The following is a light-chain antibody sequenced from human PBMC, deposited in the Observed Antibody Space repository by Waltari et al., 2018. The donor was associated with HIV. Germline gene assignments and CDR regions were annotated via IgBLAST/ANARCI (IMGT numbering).Light chain of an antibody. CDR1: SSDVGGCNF. Sequence: QSALTQPASVSGSPGWSLTISCTGTSSDVGGCNFVSWHQHHPGKAPKLMIYEVSNRPSGVSNRFSGSKSGNTASLTISGLQAEDEAYYYCTSYTSSSTPVVFGGGTKLTVL. CDR2: EVS. CDR3: TSYTSSSTPVV. J-gene: IGLJ2*01. V-gene: IGLV2-14*01.